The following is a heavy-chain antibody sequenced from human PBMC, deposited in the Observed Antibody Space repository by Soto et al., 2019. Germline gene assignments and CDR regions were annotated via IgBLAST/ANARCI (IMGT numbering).Heavy chain of an antibody. V-gene: IGHV4-59*01. CDR3: ARENYYGSGTYFRLDV. D-gene: IGHD3-10*01. J-gene: IGHJ6*02. CDR2: LYDSGST. Sequence: QVQLQESGPGLVKPSETLSLTCTVSGDSISTYYWSWIRQPPGKGLEWIGYLYDSGSTHYNPSLKSRVTTSXATXKXLFSLKLTSVTAADTAVYYCARENYYGSGTYFRLDVWGQGTRVTVSS. CDR1: GDSISTYY.